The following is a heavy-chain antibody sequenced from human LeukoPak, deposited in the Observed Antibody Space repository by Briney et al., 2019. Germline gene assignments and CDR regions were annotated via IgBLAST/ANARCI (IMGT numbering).Heavy chain of an antibody. V-gene: IGHV3-21*01. D-gene: IGHD3-10*01. CDR1: EFTFSSYT. Sequence: PGGSLRLSCAASEFTFSSYTMNWIRQAPGKGLEWVSSISSSSSYIYYADSVKGRFTTSRDNAKNSLYLQMNSLRADDTAVYYCARSLLWFGANLIWFDSWGQGTLVTVSS. CDR3: ARSLLWFGANLIWFDS. J-gene: IGHJ5*01. CDR2: ISSSSSYI.